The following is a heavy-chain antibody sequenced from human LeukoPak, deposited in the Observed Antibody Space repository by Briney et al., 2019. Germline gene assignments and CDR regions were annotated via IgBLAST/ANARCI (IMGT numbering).Heavy chain of an antibody. CDR3: VRVVVVSATLKGWFDP. Sequence: SETLSLTCAVSNGSISSTNWWSWVRQSPGKGLEYIGEIYHSGTTNYNPSLKSRVTISLDKSKNHFSLKLTSVTAADTAVYYCVRVVVVSATLKGWFDPWGQGILVTVSS. J-gene: IGHJ5*02. CDR2: IYHSGTT. D-gene: IGHD2-15*01. CDR1: NGSISSTNW. V-gene: IGHV4-4*02.